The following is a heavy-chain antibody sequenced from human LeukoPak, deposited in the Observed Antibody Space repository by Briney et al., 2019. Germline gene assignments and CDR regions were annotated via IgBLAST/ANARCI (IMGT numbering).Heavy chain of an antibody. CDR2: IYHNGST. Sequence: PSETLSLTCTASGVSISSYYWSWVRQPPGEGLEWIGFIYHNGSTTNNPSLKSRVTISVDTSTNQFSLKMKSVTAADTAVYYCARQIIRGQYLVHFDSWSEGTLVTVSS. CDR3: ARQIIRGQYLVHFDS. J-gene: IGHJ4*02. D-gene: IGHD6-13*01. V-gene: IGHV4-59*08. CDR1: GVSISSYY.